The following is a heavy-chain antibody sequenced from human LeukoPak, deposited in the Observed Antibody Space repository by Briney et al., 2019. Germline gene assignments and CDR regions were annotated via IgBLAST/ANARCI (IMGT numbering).Heavy chain of an antibody. D-gene: IGHD1-1*01. J-gene: IGHJ3*02. CDR1: GYSISSGYY. V-gene: IGHV4-38-2*02. CDR3: ATSRDMRYNPNGGAFDI. Sequence: SETLSLTCTVSGYSISSGYYWGWIRQPPGKGLEWIGSIYHSGSTNYNPSLKSRVTISVDTSKNQFSLKLSSVTAADTAVYYCATSRDMRYNPNGGAFDIWGHGTIVNVSS. CDR2: IYHSGST.